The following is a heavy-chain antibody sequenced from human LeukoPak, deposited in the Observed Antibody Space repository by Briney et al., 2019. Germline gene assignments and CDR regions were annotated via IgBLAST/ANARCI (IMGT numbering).Heavy chain of an antibody. CDR2: INPNSGGT. V-gene: IGHV1-2*06. CDR1: GYTFTDYY. CDR3: ARHVYCRSTSCSYYYDYMDV. Sequence: ASVKVSCKASGYTFTDYYMHWVRQAPGQGLEWMGRINPNSGGTNYAQKFQGRVTMTRDTSISTAYMELSRLRSDDTAVYYCARHVYCRSTSCSYYYDYMDVWGNGTTVTVSS. D-gene: IGHD2-2*01. J-gene: IGHJ6*03.